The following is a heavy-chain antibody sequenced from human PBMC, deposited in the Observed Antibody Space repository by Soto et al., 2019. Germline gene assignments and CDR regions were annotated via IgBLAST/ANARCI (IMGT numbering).Heavy chain of an antibody. CDR2: IYSGGST. V-gene: IGHV3-53*01. CDR3: ARDRLGISSGWLKSEAFDI. Sequence: PGGSLRLSCAASGFTVSSNYMSWVRQAPGKGLEWVSVIYSGGSTYYADSVKGRFTISRDNSKNTLYLQMNSLRAEDTAVYYCARDRLGISSGWLKSEAFDIWGQGTMVTVSS. J-gene: IGHJ3*02. CDR1: GFTVSSNY. D-gene: IGHD6-19*01.